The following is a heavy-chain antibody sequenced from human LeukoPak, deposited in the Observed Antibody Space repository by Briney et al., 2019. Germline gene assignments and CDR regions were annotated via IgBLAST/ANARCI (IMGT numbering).Heavy chain of an antibody. CDR3: ATGIAATPPFFDY. D-gene: IGHD6-13*01. Sequence: ASVKVSCKVSGYTLTELSMHWVRQAPGKGLEWMGGFDPEDGETIYAQKFQGRVTMTEDTSTGTAYMELSSLRSEDTAVYYCATGIAATPPFFDYWGQGTLVTVSS. J-gene: IGHJ4*02. V-gene: IGHV1-24*01. CDR2: FDPEDGET. CDR1: GYTLTELS.